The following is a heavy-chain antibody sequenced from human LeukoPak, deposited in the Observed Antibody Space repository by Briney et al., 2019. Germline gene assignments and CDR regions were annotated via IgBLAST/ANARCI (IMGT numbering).Heavy chain of an antibody. Sequence: GRSLRLSCAASGFTFSSYKMNWVRQAPGKGLEWVSYISSSGSTIYYADSVKGRFTISRDNAKNSLYLQMNSLRAEDTAVYYCARGLWAGFQHWGQGTLVTVSS. CDR3: ARGLWAGFQH. CDR1: GFTFSSYK. V-gene: IGHV3-48*03. D-gene: IGHD2/OR15-2a*01. CDR2: ISSSGSTI. J-gene: IGHJ1*01.